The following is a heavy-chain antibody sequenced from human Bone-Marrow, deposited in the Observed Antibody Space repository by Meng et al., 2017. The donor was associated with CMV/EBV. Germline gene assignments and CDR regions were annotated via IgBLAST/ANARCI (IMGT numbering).Heavy chain of an antibody. V-gene: IGHV1-2*02. CDR1: GYTFTGYY. J-gene: IGHJ6*02. CDR2: FNPNSGDT. D-gene: IGHD3-16*01. Sequence: ASVKVSCKASGYTFTGYYEQWVGQAPGQGLEWMGWFNPNSGDTNYEQKFQGRVTMTRDTPIRTAYMELSRLTSDDTAVYYCARDPLGAGPHYYYAMDVWGQGTSVTVSS. CDR3: ARDPLGAGPHYYYAMDV.